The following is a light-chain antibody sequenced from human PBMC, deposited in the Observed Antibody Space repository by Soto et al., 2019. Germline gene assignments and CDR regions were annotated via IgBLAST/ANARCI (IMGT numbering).Light chain of an antibody. CDR2: GAS. Sequence: EIVLTQSPCTLSFSPCQRSTLSFMASQSVRGNDLAWYQQKPGQAPRLLIFGASSRATGIPDRFSGSGSGTEFTLTISGLQPDDFTTYYCQQYTSYSRAFGQGTKVDIK. CDR1: QSVRGND. J-gene: IGKJ1*01. V-gene: IGKV3-20*01. CDR3: QQYTSYSRA.